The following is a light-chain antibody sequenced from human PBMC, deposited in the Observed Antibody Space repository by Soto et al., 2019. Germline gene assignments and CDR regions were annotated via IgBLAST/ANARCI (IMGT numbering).Light chain of an antibody. CDR2: GNS. J-gene: IGLJ3*02. CDR3: QSYDSSLSGPWV. V-gene: IGLV1-40*01. CDR1: SSNIGAGYD. Sequence: SVLTQPPSVSGAPGQRVTRSCTGSSSNIGAGYDVHWYQQLPGTAPKLLIYGNSNRPSGVPDRFSGSKSGTSASLAITGLQAEDEADYYCQSYDSSLSGPWVFGGGTKLTVL.